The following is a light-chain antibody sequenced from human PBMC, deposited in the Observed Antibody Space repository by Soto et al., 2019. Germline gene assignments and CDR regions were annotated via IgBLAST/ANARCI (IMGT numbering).Light chain of an antibody. J-gene: IGLJ1*01. V-gene: IGLV1-44*01. CDR1: SSNIGSNT. CDR3: GAGDDSLNGRFV. CDR2: SNN. Sequence: QSVLTQPPSASGTPGQRVTISCSGSSSNIGSNTVNWYQQLPGTAPKLLIYSNNQRPSGVPDRFSGSKSGTSASLAISGPQSEDEADYYCGAGDDSLNGRFVFGTGTKVTVL.